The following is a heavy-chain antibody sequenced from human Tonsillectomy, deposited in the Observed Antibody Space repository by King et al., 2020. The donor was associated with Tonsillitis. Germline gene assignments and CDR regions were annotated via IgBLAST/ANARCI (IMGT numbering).Heavy chain of an antibody. CDR3: ARAGDGFFDY. CDR2: ISYDGSNK. D-gene: IGHD7-27*01. CDR1: GFTFSSYG. Sequence: RLVQSGGGVVQPGRSLRLSCAASGFTFSSYGMHWVRQAPGKGLEWVAVISYDGSNKYYGDSVKGRFTISRDNSKNTLYLQMNSLRVEDTAVYYCARAGDGFFDYWGQGTRVTVSS. J-gene: IGHJ4*02. V-gene: IGHV3-33*05.